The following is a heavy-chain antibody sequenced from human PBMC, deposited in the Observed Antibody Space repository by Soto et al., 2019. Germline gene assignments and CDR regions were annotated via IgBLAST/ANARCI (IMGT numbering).Heavy chain of an antibody. CDR2: MNPHSDI. Sequence: ASVKVSCKASGYTYTNLDINWVRQASGQGLEWMGWMNPHSDIGFAQKFQGRVTLTRDTPTSTVYMELTSLRFDDTAVYYCARYQIGEGFTAWGQGTPVTVSS. CDR3: ARYQIGEGFTA. V-gene: IGHV1-8*01. J-gene: IGHJ5*02. CDR1: GYTYTNLD.